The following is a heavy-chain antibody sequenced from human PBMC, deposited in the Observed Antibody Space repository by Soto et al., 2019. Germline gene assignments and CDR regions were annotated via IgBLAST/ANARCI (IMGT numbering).Heavy chain of an antibody. CDR1: GYTFTSYG. CDR2: ISAYNGNT. Sequence: ASVKVSCTASGYTFTSYGISWVRQAPGQGLEWMGWISAYNGNTNYAQKLQGRVTMTTDTSTSTAYMELRNLRSDDTAVYYCARDFRYYDFWSGYYTPHYYYYMDVWGKGTTVTVSS. J-gene: IGHJ6*03. V-gene: IGHV1-18*01. D-gene: IGHD3-3*01. CDR3: ARDFRYYDFWSGYYTPHYYYYMDV.